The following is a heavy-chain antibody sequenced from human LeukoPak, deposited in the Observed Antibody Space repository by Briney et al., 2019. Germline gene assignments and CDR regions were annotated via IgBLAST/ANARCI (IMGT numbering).Heavy chain of an antibody. Sequence: PGGSLRLSCAASGFTFSDYYMSWIRQAPGKGLEWVSYISSSGSTIYYADSVKGRFTISRDNAKNSLYLQMNSLRAEDTAVYYCARTVSHRGYYDILTAPEYFDYWGQGTLVTVSS. V-gene: IGHV3-11*01. CDR2: ISSSGSTI. D-gene: IGHD3-9*01. J-gene: IGHJ4*02. CDR3: ARTVSHRGYYDILTAPEYFDY. CDR1: GFTFSDYY.